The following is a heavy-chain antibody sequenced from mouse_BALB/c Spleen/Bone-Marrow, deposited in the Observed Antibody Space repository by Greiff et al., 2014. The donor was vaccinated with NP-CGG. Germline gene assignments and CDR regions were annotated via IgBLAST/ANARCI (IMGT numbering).Heavy chain of an antibody. CDR1: GFNIKDTY. CDR2: IDPANGNT. Sequence: EVQLQQSAAELVKPGASVKLSCTASGFNIKDTYMHWVKQRPEQGLEWIGRIDPANGNTKYDPKFQGKATITADTSSNTSYLQLSSLTSEDTAVYYCARWEYYAMDYWGQGTSVTVSS. CDR3: ARWEYYAMDY. D-gene: IGHD4-1*01. J-gene: IGHJ4*01. V-gene: IGHV14-3*02.